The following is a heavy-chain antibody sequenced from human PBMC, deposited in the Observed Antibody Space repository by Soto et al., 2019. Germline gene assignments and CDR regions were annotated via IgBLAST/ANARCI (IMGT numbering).Heavy chain of an antibody. Sequence: GGSLRLSCAASGFTFSSYAMSWVRQAPGKGLEWVSAISGSGGSTYYADSVKGRFTISRDNSKYTLYLQMNSLRAEDTAVYYCAKVGQPLDSYFDYWGQGTLVTVSS. D-gene: IGHD3-10*01. CDR3: AKVGQPLDSYFDY. V-gene: IGHV3-23*01. CDR2: ISGSGGST. J-gene: IGHJ4*02. CDR1: GFTFSSYA.